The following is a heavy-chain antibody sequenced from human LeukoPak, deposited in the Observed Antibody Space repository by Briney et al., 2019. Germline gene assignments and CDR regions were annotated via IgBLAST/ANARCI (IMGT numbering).Heavy chain of an antibody. Sequence: SETLSLTCTVYGGSFSGYSWTWIRQPPGKGLEWIGEIDHTGSTNYNASLTSRVTISADTSQNQFSLRLSSVTAADTAVYYCARVYVTVVRGSWLDPWGQGTLVTVSS. V-gene: IGHV4-34*01. J-gene: IGHJ5*02. CDR3: ARVYVTVVRGSWLDP. CDR2: IDHTGST. CDR1: GGSFSGYS. D-gene: IGHD3-10*01.